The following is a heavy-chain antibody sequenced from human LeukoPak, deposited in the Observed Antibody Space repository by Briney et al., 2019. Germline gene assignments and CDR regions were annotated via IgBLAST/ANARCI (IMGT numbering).Heavy chain of an antibody. V-gene: IGHV3-23*01. J-gene: IGHJ4*02. Sequence: PGGSLRLSCAASGFTFSSYVMRWVRQAPGKGLEWVSGISDSGYITYYADSVKGRLTISRDNSKNTLYLQMNSLRAEDTAVYYCARWRYGDYFDYWGQGTLVTVSS. CDR3: ARWRYGDYFDY. D-gene: IGHD4-17*01. CDR2: ISDSGYIT. CDR1: GFTFSSYV.